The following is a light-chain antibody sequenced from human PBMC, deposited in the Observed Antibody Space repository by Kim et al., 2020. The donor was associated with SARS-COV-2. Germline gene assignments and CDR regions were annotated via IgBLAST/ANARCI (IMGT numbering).Light chain of an antibody. Sequence: SASIGDSVIITCRASQSVHVWLAWYQQKPGKAPKLLIYRASNLESGVPSRFSGSGSGTEFTLTISSLQPDDFATYYCQQFHRFITFGQGTRLEIK. V-gene: IGKV1-5*03. CDR1: QSVHVW. CDR2: RAS. J-gene: IGKJ5*01. CDR3: QQFHRFIT.